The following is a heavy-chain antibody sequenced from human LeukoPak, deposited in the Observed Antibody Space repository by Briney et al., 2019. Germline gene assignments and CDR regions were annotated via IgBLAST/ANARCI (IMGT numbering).Heavy chain of an antibody. CDR3: AKQGIVVVSAIPISVGY. J-gene: IGHJ4*02. V-gene: IGHV4-59*08. Sequence: PSETLSLTCTVSGGSISSYYWSWIRQPPGKGLEWIGNIFYSGSPNYNPSLKSRVTISFDTSKNQFSLKLSSVTAADTAVYYCAKQGIVVVSAIPISVGYWSQGTLVTVSS. CDR1: GGSISSYY. D-gene: IGHD2-21*01. CDR2: IFYSGSP.